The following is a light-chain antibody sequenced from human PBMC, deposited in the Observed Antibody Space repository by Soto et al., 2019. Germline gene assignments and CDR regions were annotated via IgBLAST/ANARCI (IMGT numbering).Light chain of an antibody. Sequence: DIQMTQSPSTLSASVGDTVTVTCRASQSVSGWLAWYQQKPGEAPKLLVYKATILQSGVPSRFSGSGSGTEFTLAISNLQPDDFATYYCQQYETFSPWTFGQGTKVDIK. V-gene: IGKV1-5*03. CDR2: KAT. CDR1: QSVSGW. J-gene: IGKJ1*01. CDR3: QQYETFSPWT.